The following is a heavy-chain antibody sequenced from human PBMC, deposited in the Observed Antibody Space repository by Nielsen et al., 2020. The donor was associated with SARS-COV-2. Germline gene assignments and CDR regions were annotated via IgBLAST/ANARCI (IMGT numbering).Heavy chain of an antibody. D-gene: IGHD2-2*01. CDR3: ARDRPLGYCSSTSCRRYMDV. J-gene: IGHJ6*03. V-gene: IGHV4-31*03. CDR2: IDYSGST. CDR1: GCTISSGGYY. Sequence: SETLSLTCTVSGCTISSGGYYWSWLCPHPGKGLEWIGYIDYSGSTYYNPSLKSRVTITVDTSKNQFSLKLSSVTAADTAVYYCARDRPLGYCSSTSCRRYMDVWGKGTTVTVSS.